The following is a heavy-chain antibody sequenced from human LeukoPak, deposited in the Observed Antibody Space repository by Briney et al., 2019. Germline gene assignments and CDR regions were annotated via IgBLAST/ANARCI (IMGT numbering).Heavy chain of an antibody. D-gene: IGHD3-3*01. V-gene: IGHV1-69*13. CDR2: IIPIFGTA. CDR1: GGTFSSYA. J-gene: IGHJ5*02. CDR3: ARDVTDDFWSGYYT. Sequence: SVKVSCKASGGTFSSYAISWVRQAPGQGLEWMGGIIPIFGTANYAQKFQGRVTITADESTSTAYLELSSLRSEDTAVYYCARDVTDDFWSGYYTWGQGTLVTVSS.